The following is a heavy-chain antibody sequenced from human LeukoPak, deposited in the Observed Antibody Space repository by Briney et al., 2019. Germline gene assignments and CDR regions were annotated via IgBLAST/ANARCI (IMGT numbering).Heavy chain of an antibody. CDR3: ARQMGALLPDDY. Sequence: PGGSLRLSCAASGFTFSTYNMNWVRQAPGKGLEWVSSISRSNTYIYYADSVKGRFTISRDNAKNSLYLQMDSLRAEDTAVYYCARQMGALLPDDYWGQGTLVTVSS. CDR1: GFTFSTYN. J-gene: IGHJ4*02. D-gene: IGHD1-26*01. V-gene: IGHV3-21*01. CDR2: ISRSNTYI.